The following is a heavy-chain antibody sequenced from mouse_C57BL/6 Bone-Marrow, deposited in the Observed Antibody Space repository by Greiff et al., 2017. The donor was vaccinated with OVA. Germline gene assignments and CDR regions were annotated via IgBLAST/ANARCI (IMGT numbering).Heavy chain of an antibody. CDR1: GYTFTSHW. J-gene: IGHJ2*01. CDR3: ARDDYDGYYFDY. D-gene: IGHD2-4*01. CDR2: IFPGSGST. V-gene: IGHV1-56*01. Sequence: VQLQESGPELVRPGASVKISCKAPGYTFTSHWMQWVRQRPGQGLEWIGEIFPGSGSTYYHEKFKGKATLTVDTSSSTAYMQRSSLTSEDSAVYFCARDDYDGYYFDYWGQGTTLTVSS.